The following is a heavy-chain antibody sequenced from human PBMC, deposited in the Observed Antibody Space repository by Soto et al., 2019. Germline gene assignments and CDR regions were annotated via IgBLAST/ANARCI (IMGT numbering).Heavy chain of an antibody. J-gene: IGHJ5*02. CDR1: GFTFSSYS. CDR2: ISSSSSTI. D-gene: IGHD3-22*01. Sequence: PGGSLRLSCAASGFTFSSYSMNWVRQAPGKGLEWVSNISSSSSTIYYADSVKGRFTISRDNAKNSLYLQMNSLRDEDTAVYYCARDPHYDSSGYCFDPWGQGTLVTVSS. V-gene: IGHV3-48*02. CDR3: ARDPHYDSSGYCFDP.